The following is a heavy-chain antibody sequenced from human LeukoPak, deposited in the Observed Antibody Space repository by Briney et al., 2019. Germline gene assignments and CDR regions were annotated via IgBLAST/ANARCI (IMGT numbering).Heavy chain of an antibody. D-gene: IGHD4-17*01. Sequence: QPGGSLRLSCAASGFTFSTYWMHWVRQAPGKGLVWVSRINSDGSDASYADSVKGRFTISRDNAKNTLYLQMNSLRAEDTAVYYCARVDLERNDYGDYGPDYWGQGTLVTVSS. CDR2: INSDGSDA. CDR1: GFTFSTYW. CDR3: ARVDLERNDYGDYGPDY. J-gene: IGHJ4*02. V-gene: IGHV3-74*01.